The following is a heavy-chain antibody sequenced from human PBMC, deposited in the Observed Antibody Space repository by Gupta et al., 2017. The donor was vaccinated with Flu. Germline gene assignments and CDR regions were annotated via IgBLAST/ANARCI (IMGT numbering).Heavy chain of an antibody. V-gene: IGHV3-23*01. CDR3: ARDLRPDYCDDYYSYGLDV. Sequence: EVRLLESGGDLVQTAESLSLSCQASGFPFNAYALTLIRQATGKGREWVSSITVGGHGGYYADSVKGRFTIFRDSSKNTLYLEMTSLRPEDTAIYYCARDLRPDYCDDYYSYGLDVWGQGTTVTVSS. CDR2: ITVGGHGG. D-gene: IGHD4-17*01. J-gene: IGHJ6*02. CDR1: GFPFNAYA.